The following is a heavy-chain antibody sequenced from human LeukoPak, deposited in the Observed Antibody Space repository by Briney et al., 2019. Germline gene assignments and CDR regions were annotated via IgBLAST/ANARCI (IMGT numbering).Heavy chain of an antibody. D-gene: IGHD3-10*01. CDR2: IYSGGST. CDR1: GFTVSSNY. V-gene: IGHV3-53*01. CDR3: ASGSGSYRTPYYYMDV. J-gene: IGHJ6*03. Sequence: GGSLRLSCAASGFTVSSNYMSWVRQAPGKGLEWGSIIYSGGSTYYADSVKGRFTISRDNSKNTLYLQMNSLRAEDTAVYYCASGSGSYRTPYYYMDVWGKGTTVTVSS.